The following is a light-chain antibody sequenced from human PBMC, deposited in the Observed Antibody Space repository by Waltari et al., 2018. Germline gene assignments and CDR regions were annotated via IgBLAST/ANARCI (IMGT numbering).Light chain of an antibody. CDR1: QSVSSRY. J-gene: IGKJ1*01. CDR3: QQYGSSPPGA. V-gene: IGKV3-20*01. Sequence: EIVLTPSPGTLSLSPGERATLSCRASQSVSSRYLAWYQQKSGQAPRLLIFNASNRATGIPDRFTGSGSGTDFTLTIRRLEPEDFAVYYCQQYGSSPPGAFGQGTKVEIK. CDR2: NAS.